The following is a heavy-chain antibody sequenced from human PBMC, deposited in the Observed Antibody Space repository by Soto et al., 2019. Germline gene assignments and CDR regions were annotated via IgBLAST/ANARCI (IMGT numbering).Heavy chain of an antibody. J-gene: IGHJ6*04. V-gene: IGHV1-24*01. Sequence: SVKVSCKVSGYTLTELSMHWVRQAPGKGLEWMGGFDPEDGETIYAQKFQGRVTMTEDTSTDTAYMELSSLRSEDTAVYYCATGVLTDYYYYYGMAVWGKGNTVNVSS. CDR1: GYTLTELS. CDR2: FDPEDGET. CDR3: ATGVLTDYYYYYGMAV. D-gene: IGHD7-27*01.